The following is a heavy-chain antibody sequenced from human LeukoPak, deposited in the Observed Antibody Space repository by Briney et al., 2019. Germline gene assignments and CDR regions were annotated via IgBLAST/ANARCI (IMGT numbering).Heavy chain of an antibody. CDR2: IWYDGSNE. V-gene: IGHV3-33*06. CDR1: GFTFSSYG. D-gene: IGHD2-2*01. Sequence: GGFLRLSCAASGFTFSSYGMHWVRQAPGKGLEWVAVIWYDGSNEYYADSVKGRFTISRDNSKNTLYLQTNSLRAEDTAVYYCAKDIVIIPAASYAFDIWGQGTMVIVSS. CDR3: AKDIVIIPAASYAFDI. J-gene: IGHJ3*02.